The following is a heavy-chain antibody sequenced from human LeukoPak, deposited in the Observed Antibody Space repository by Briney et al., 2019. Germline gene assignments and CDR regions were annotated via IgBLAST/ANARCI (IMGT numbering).Heavy chain of an antibody. CDR3: AREPPGDYYFDY. D-gene: IGHD7-27*01. CDR1: GFTVSSNY. V-gene: IGHV3-53*01. Sequence: GGSLRLSCAASGFTVSSNYMSWLRQAPAKGLEWVSVIYSGGSTYYADSVKGRFTISRDNSKNTLYLQMNSLRAEDTAVYYCAREPPGDYYFDYWGQGTLVTVSS. J-gene: IGHJ4*02. CDR2: IYSGGST.